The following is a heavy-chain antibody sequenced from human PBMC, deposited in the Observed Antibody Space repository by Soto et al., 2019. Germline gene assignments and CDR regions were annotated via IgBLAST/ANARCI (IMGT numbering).Heavy chain of an antibody. CDR3: ARHLDDYVWGSYRH. V-gene: IGHV1-69*01. CDR1: GYIFKNYA. J-gene: IGHJ4*02. CDR2: IIPVFGTP. Sequence: QVQLVQSGAEVKETGSSVKVTCKSSGYIFKNYAVTWLRQAPGQGREWMGGIIPVFGTPDYSQKFRGRVTITADESTSTVYMELRSLTAEDTAVYYGARHLDDYVWGSYRHWGQGTLVTVS. D-gene: IGHD3-16*02.